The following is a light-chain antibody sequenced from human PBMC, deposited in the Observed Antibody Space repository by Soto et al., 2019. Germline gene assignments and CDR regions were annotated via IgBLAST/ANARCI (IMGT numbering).Light chain of an antibody. CDR3: QQYATSPT. V-gene: IGKV1-5*03. Sequence: DIQMTQSPSILSASVGDRVTITCRASQSIGSWLAWYQHKPGKAPKLLIYKASSLESGVPLRFSGSGSGTDFTLTISRLEPEDFAVFYCQQYATSPTFGQGTRLEIK. CDR1: QSIGSW. CDR2: KAS. J-gene: IGKJ5*01.